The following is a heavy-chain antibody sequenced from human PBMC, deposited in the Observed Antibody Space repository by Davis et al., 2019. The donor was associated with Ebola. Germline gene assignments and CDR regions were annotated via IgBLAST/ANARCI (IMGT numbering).Heavy chain of an antibody. CDR2: ISGSGGST. J-gene: IGHJ3*02. Sequence: PGGSLRLSCAASGFTFSSYAMSWVRQAPGKGLEWVSAISGSGGSTYYADSVKGRFTISRDNAKNSLYLQMNSLRAEDTAVYYCARGLSSSDDAFDIWGQGTMVTVSS. V-gene: IGHV3-23*01. CDR1: GFTFSSYA. D-gene: IGHD6-13*01. CDR3: ARGLSSSDDAFDI.